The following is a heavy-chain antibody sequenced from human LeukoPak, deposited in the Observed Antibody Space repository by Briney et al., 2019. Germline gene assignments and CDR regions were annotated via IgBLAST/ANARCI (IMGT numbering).Heavy chain of an antibody. J-gene: IGHJ4*02. CDR2: ISHDGSQK. Sequence: GGSLRLSCAASGFTFSSHAMEWVRQAPGKGLEWVAVISHDGSQKYNADSVKGRVTISRDNSKNTLYLQMNSLRVEDTAMYYCARDRSGHYSFDYWGQGTLVTVPP. D-gene: IGHD2-15*01. CDR3: ARDRSGHYSFDY. V-gene: IGHV3-30-3*01. CDR1: GFTFSSHA.